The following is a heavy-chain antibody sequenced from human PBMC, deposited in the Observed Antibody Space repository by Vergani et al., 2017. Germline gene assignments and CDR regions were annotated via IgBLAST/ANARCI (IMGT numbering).Heavy chain of an antibody. D-gene: IGHD6-6*01. J-gene: IGHJ6*03. V-gene: IGHV4-34*01. CDR1: GGSFSGYY. CDR3: ARRARAKRRSYYMDV. CDR2: INHSGST. Sequence: QVQLQQWGAGLLKPSETLSLTCAVYGGSFSGYYWSWIRQPPGKGLEWIGEINHSGSTNYNPSLKSRDTISVDTSKNQFSLKLSSVTAADTAVYYCARRARAKRRSYYMDVWGKGTTVTVSS.